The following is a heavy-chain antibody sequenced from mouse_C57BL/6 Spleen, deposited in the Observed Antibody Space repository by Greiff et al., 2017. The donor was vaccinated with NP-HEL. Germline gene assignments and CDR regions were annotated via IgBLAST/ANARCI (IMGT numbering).Heavy chain of an antibody. CDR1: GFSLTSYG. V-gene: IGHV2-2*01. CDR2: IWSGGST. J-gene: IGHJ1*03. Sequence: VKVVESGPGLVQPSQSLSITCTVSGFSLTSYGVHWVRQSPGKGLEWLGVIWSGGSTDYNAAFISRLSISKDNSKSQVFFKMNSLQADDTAIYYCARKDYYGDWYFDVWGTGTTVTVSS. D-gene: IGHD2-1*01. CDR3: ARKDYYGDWYFDV.